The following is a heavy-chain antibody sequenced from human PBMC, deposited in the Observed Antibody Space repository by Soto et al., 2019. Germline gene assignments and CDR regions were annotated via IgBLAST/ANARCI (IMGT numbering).Heavy chain of an antibody. CDR2: INPNSGGT. D-gene: IGHD6-19*01. CDR3: ARSGSGWTIHYFDY. Sequence: ASVKVSCKASGYTFTGYYMHWVRQAPGQGLEWMGWINPNSGGTNYAQKFQGWVTMTRDTSISTACMELSRLRSDDTAVYYCARSGSGWTIHYFDYWGQGTLVTVSS. CDR1: GYTFTGYY. V-gene: IGHV1-2*04. J-gene: IGHJ4*02.